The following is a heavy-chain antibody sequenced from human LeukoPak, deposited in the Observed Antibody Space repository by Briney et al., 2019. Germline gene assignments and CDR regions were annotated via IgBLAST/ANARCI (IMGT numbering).Heavy chain of an antibody. J-gene: IGHJ3*02. Sequence: ASVKVSCKASGYTFTGYYMHWVRQAPGQGLEWMGWINTNTGNPTYAQGFTGRFVFSLDTSVSTAYLQISSLKAEDTAVYYCARESPHYDILTGYYIEYAFDIWGQGTMVTVSS. D-gene: IGHD3-9*01. V-gene: IGHV7-4-1*02. CDR1: GYTFTGYY. CDR2: INTNTGNP. CDR3: ARESPHYDILTGYYIEYAFDI.